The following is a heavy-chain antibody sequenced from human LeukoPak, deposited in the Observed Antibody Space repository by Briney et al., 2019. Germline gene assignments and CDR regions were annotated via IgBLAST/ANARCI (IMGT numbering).Heavy chain of an antibody. Sequence: GASVRVSCKASGYTFTGYYMHWVRQAPGQGLEWMGWINPNSGGTNYAQKFQGRVTMTRDTSTSTAYMELSRLRSDDTAVYYCARGAAGYYYYMDVWGKGTTVTVSS. J-gene: IGHJ6*03. V-gene: IGHV1-2*02. D-gene: IGHD6-25*01. CDR2: INPNSGGT. CDR1: GYTFTGYY. CDR3: ARGAAGYYYYMDV.